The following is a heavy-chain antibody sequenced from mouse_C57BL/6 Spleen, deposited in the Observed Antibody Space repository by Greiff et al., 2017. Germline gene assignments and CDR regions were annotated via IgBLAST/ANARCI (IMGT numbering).Heavy chain of an antibody. V-gene: IGHV1-53*01. D-gene: IGHD1-1*01. CDR1: GYTFTSYW. Sequence: QVQLQQPGTELVKPGASVKLSCKASGYTFTSYWMHWVKQRPGQGLEWIGNINPSNGGTNYNEKFKSTATLTVDKSSSTAYMQLSSLTSEDSAVYYCARGATVVATGYFDVWGTGTTVTVSS. CDR2: INPSNGGT. J-gene: IGHJ1*03. CDR3: ARGATVVATGYFDV.